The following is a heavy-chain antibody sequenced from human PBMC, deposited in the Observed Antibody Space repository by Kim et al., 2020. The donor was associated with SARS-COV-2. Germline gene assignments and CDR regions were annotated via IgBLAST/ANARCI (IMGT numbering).Heavy chain of an antibody. V-gene: IGHV3-9*01. J-gene: IGHJ4*02. Sequence: AESVKGRFTTSRDNAKNSLYMQKNSLRAEETALYYCAKEIQFMVRGAFDYWGPGTPVTVSS. D-gene: IGHD3-10*01. CDR3: AKEIQFMVRGAFDY.